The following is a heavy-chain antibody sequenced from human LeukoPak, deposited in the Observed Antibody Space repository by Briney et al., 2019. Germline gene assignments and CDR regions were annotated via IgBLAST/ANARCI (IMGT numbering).Heavy chain of an antibody. Sequence: KDGESLQISCQGSGSSFTSYWIGWVRQLPGKGLEWMGIIYPGDSDTRYSPSFQGQVTISADKSISTAYLQWSSLQASDPAMYYCARVGGSYAAVDYWGQGTLVTVSS. CDR3: ARVGGSYAAVDY. J-gene: IGHJ4*02. D-gene: IGHD1-26*01. CDR1: GSSFTSYW. V-gene: IGHV5-51*01. CDR2: IYPGDSDT.